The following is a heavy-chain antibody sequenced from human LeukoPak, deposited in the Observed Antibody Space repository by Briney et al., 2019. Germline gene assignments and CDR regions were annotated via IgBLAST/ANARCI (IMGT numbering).Heavy chain of an antibody. V-gene: IGHV1-2*02. D-gene: IGHD6-13*01. CDR2: INPNSGGT. J-gene: IGHJ4*02. Sequence: ASVKVSCKASGYTFTSYGLSWVRQAPGQGLEWVGWINPNSGGTNYAQKFQGRVTMTRDTSISTPYMELSWLRSDDTAVYYCARALYTSRSYLATFSPTNFDYWGQGTLVTVSS. CDR3: ARALYTSRSYLATFSPTNFDY. CDR1: GYTFTSYG.